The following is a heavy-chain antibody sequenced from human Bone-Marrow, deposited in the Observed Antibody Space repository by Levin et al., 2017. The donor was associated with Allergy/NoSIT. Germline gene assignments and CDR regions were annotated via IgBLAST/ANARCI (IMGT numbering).Heavy chain of an antibody. CDR1: GFTFSDYY. J-gene: IGHJ3*02. V-gene: IGHV3-11*01. Sequence: GGSLRLSCAASGFTFSDYYMSWIRQAPGKGLEWVSYISSSGSTIYYADSVKGRFTISRDNAKNSLYLQMNSLRAEDTAVYYCARGSLDYYDSSGIAGGFDIWGQGTMVTVSS. D-gene: IGHD3-22*01. CDR3: ARGSLDYYDSSGIAGGFDI. CDR2: ISSSGSTI.